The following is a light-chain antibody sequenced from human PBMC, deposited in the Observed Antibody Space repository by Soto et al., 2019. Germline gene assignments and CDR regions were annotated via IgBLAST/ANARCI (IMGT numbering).Light chain of an antibody. CDR2: KTS. Sequence: DIQMTQSPSTLSASVGDRVTITCRASQSISNWLAWYQQKPGKAPKLLIYKTSNLDSGVPSRFSGSGSGTEFSLTISSLQPDDFATYYCQQYKSFSITFGGGTRVEVK. CDR3: QQYKSFSIT. J-gene: IGKJ4*01. V-gene: IGKV1-5*03. CDR1: QSISNW.